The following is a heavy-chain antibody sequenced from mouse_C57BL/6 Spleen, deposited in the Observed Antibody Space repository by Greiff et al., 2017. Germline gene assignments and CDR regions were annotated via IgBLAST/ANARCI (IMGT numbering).Heavy chain of an antibody. Sequence: QVQLQQSGAELARPGASVKMSCKASGYTFTSYTMHWVKQRPGQGLEWIGYINPSSGYTKYNQKFKDKATLTADKSSSTAYMQLSSLTSEDSAVYYCARRVGSSYYFDCWGKGTTLTVSS. CDR3: ARRVGSSYYFDC. D-gene: IGHD1-1*01. V-gene: IGHV1-4*01. CDR2: INPSSGYT. CDR1: GYTFTSYT. J-gene: IGHJ2*01.